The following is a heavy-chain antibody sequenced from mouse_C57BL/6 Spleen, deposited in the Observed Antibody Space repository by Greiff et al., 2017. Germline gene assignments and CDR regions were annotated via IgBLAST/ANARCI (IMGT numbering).Heavy chain of an antibody. J-gene: IGHJ3*01. V-gene: IGHV5-4*01. CDR2: ISDGGSYT. CDR1: GFTFSSYA. CDR3: ASLTY. Sequence: EVQVVESGGGLVKPGGSLKLSCAASGFTFSSYAMSWVRQTPEKRLEWVATISDGGSYTYYPDNVKGRFTISRDNAKNNLYLQMSHLKSEDTAMYYCASLTYWGQGTLVTVSA.